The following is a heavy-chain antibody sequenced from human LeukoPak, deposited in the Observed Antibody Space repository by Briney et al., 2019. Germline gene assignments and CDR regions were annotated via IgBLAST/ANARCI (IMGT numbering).Heavy chain of an antibody. V-gene: IGHV3-7*01. CDR1: GFTFSNYW. CDR3: AREQGWSDSYYGMDV. CDR2: MKEGGSAR. Sequence: GGSLRLSCVAYGFTFSNYWMSWVRQAPGKGLEWLANMKEGGSARYYVDSMKGRFTISRDNAKNSLYLQMNSLRAEDTAVYYCAREQGWSDSYYGMDVWGQGTTVTVSS. J-gene: IGHJ6*02.